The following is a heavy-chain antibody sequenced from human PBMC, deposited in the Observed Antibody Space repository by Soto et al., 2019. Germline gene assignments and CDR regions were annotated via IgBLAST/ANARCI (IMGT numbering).Heavy chain of an antibody. V-gene: IGHV1-18*01. CDR1: GYTFTTYA. CDR2: LRTYDGNT. Sequence: QVKLVQSGAEVKRPGASVRLSCKASGYTFTTYAISWVRQAPGQGLEWMGWLRTYDGNTDYAPNLRGRVTMTTDTSTNTAYMELRSLRSDDTAVYYCARDRLHTSASITFDDWGQGALVTVSS. CDR3: ARDRLHTSASITFDD. D-gene: IGHD2-21*01. J-gene: IGHJ4*02.